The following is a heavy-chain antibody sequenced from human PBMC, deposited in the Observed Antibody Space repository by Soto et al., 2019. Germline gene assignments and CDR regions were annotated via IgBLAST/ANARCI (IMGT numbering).Heavy chain of an antibody. CDR2: RYYSEST. CDR3: ARTKCSGGSCYSWSLDY. D-gene: IGHD2-15*01. CDR1: GGSITTGGYY. V-gene: IGHV4-31*03. J-gene: IGHJ4*02. Sequence: LSLTCTGSGGSITTGGYYWSWIRQLPGKGLEWIGHRYYSESTYYNPSLKSRVSISLDTSKNQFSLKLSFVTAADTAMYYCARTKCSGGSCYSWSLDYWGQGTPVTVSS.